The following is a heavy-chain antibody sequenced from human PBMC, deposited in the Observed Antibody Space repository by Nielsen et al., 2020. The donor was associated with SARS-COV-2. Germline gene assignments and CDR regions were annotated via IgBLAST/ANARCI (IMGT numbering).Heavy chain of an antibody. CDR3: AVIDSSGSHYGMDV. CDR2: INSDGSST. Sequence: GGSLRLSCAASGFTFSSYWMHWVRQAPGKGLVWVSRINSDGSSTSYADSVKGRFTISRDNAKNSLDLQMNSLRAEDTGVYYCAVIDSSGSHYGMDVWGQGTTVTVSS. CDR1: GFTFSSYW. D-gene: IGHD4-11*01. J-gene: IGHJ6*02. V-gene: IGHV3-74*01.